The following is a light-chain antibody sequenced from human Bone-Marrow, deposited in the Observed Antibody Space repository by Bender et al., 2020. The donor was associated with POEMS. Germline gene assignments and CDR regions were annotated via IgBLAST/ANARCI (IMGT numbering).Light chain of an antibody. CDR1: SSDVGSYNL. J-gene: IGLJ1*01. CDR2: EVS. CDR3: CSYAGSLTYV. Sequence: QSALTQPASVSGSPGQSITISCTGTSSDVGSYNLVSWYQQHPGKAPKLMIYEVSERPSGVSNRFSGSKSGNTAFLTISGLQAEDEADYYCCSYAGSLTYVFGTGTKVTVL. V-gene: IGLV2-23*02.